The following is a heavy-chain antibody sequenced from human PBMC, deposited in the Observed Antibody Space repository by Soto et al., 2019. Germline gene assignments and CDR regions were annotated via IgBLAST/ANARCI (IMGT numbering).Heavy chain of an antibody. CDR2: INHSGST. J-gene: IGHJ4*02. Sequence: QVQLQQWGAGLLKPSETLSLTCAVYGGSFSGYYWSWIRQPPGKGLEWLGEINHSGSTNYNPSLKRRVTISVDTSKNQFSLKLSSVTAADAAVYYCARGPKYQLGGFDYWGQGTLVTVSS. V-gene: IGHV4-34*01. D-gene: IGHD2-2*01. CDR3: ARGPKYQLGGFDY. CDR1: GGSFSGYY.